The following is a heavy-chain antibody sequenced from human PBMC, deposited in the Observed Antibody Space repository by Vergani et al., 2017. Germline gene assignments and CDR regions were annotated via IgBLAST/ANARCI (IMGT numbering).Heavy chain of an antibody. CDR1: GIPLSTSGMR. Sequence: QVTLKESGPALVKPTQTLTLTCTVSGIPLSTSGMRVSWIRQPPGKAPEWLVRIDWDDEKFYSPSLKTRLTISKDTSKNQVVLTMTKMDPVDTAMYYCTWLYGPTGHWYFDFWGRGTLVAVSS. CDR3: TWLYGPTGHWYFDF. V-gene: IGHV2-70*04. J-gene: IGHJ2*01. D-gene: IGHD3-10*01. CDR2: IDWDDEK.